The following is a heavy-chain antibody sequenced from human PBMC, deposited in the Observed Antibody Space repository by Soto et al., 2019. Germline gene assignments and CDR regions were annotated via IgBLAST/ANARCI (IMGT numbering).Heavy chain of an antibody. Sequence: EVQLVESGGGVIQPGESLRLSCAASGFTVTSNYISWVRQAPGKGLEWVSVTYSSGNTDYAVSVKGRFTISRDNSKNTLYLQMNSRRAEDTAVYYCASRGGGNSLRYFDLWGRGTLVTVAS. D-gene: IGHD2-21*02. V-gene: IGHV3-53*01. CDR1: GFTVTSNY. J-gene: IGHJ2*01. CDR3: ASRGGGNSLRYFDL. CDR2: TYSSGNT.